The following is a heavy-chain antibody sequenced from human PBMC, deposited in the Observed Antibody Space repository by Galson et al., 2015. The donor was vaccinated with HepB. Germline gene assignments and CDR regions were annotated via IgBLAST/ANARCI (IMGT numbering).Heavy chain of an antibody. CDR1: GFTFRSYW. J-gene: IGHJ6*02. CDR3: AREQACCGGGRCYYFYGMDV. Sequence: SLRLSCAASGFTFRSYWMSWVRQAPGKGLEWVANIKQDGSEKYYVDSVKGRFTISRDNAKNSLYLQMNSRRAEDTAVYYCAREQACCGGGRCYYFYGMDVWGQGTTFTVSS. D-gene: IGHD2-21*01. V-gene: IGHV3-7*03. CDR2: IKQDGSEK.